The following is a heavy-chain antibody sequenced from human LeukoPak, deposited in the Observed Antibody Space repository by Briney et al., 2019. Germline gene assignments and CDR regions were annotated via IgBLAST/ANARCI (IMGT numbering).Heavy chain of an antibody. J-gene: IGHJ4*02. CDR3: AKESRGSSYYYLDY. CDR2: ISWNSGSI. Sequence: GGSLRLSCAASGFTFDDYAMHWVRQAPGKGLEWVSGISWNSGSIGYADSVKGRFTISRDNAKNSLYLQMNSLRAEDTALYYCAKESRGSSYYYLDYWGQGTLVTVSS. V-gene: IGHV3-9*01. D-gene: IGHD3-22*01. CDR1: GFTFDDYA.